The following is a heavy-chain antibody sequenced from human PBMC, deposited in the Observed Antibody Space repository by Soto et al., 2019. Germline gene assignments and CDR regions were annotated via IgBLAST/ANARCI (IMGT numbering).Heavy chain of an antibody. Sequence: EVQLVESGGGLVQPGGSLRLSGAASGFTFSSYWMHWFRQAPGKGLVWVSRINSDGSSTSYADSVKGRFTISRDNAKNTLYLQMNSLRAEDTAVYYCVRTSLVVAAATREDYWGQGTLVTVSS. CDR1: GFTFSSYW. D-gene: IGHD2-15*01. CDR2: INSDGSST. CDR3: VRTSLVVAAATREDY. V-gene: IGHV3-74*01. J-gene: IGHJ4*02.